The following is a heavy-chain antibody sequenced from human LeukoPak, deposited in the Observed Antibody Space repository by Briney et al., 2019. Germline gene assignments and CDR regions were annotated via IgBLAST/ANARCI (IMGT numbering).Heavy chain of an antibody. CDR2: ISGSGGST. V-gene: IGHV3-23*01. CDR3: AKADYYDSYFDY. D-gene: IGHD3-22*01. CDR1: GFTFSSYA. Sequence: PGGSLRLSCAASGFTFSSYAMSWVRQAPGKGLEWVSAISGSGGSTYYADSVKGRFTISRDNSRNTLYLQMNSLRAEDTAVYYCAKADYYDSYFDYWGQGTLVTVSS. J-gene: IGHJ4*02.